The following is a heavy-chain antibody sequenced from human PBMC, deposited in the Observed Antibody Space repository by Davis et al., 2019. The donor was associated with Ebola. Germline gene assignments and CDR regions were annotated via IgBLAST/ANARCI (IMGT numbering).Heavy chain of an antibody. CDR2: IYPADSDT. CDR3: ARPMATTK. J-gene: IGHJ4*02. V-gene: IGHV5-51*01. CDR1: GYSFTTYW. D-gene: IGHD5-24*01. Sequence: GGSLRLSCKGSGYSFTTYWIACVRQLPGKGLEWMGIIYPADSDTRHSPSFQGQVTISADKSISTAYLQWSSLKASDTAMYYCARPMATTKWGQGTLVTVSS.